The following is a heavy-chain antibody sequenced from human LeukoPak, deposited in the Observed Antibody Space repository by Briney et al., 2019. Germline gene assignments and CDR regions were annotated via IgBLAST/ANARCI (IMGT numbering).Heavy chain of an antibody. Sequence: ASVKVSCKASGYTFTSYGISWVRQAPGQGLEWMGWISAYNGNTNYAQKLQGRVTMTTDTSTSTAYMELRSLRSDDTAVYYCASYYGSGSYYAPYYCGMDVWGQGTTVTVSS. J-gene: IGHJ6*02. D-gene: IGHD3-10*01. CDR3: ASYYGSGSYYAPYYCGMDV. CDR1: GYTFTSYG. V-gene: IGHV1-18*01. CDR2: ISAYNGNT.